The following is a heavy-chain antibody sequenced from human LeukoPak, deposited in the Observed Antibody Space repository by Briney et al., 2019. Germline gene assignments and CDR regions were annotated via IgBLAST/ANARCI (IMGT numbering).Heavy chain of an antibody. D-gene: IGHD3-22*01. CDR2: IYSGGST. CDR3: ASYYYDSSGYQVY. CDR1: GFTVSSNY. Sequence: GGSLRLSCAASGFTVSSNYMSWVRQAPGKGLEWVSVIYSGGSTYYADSVKGRFTISRHNSKNTLYLQMNSLRAEDTAVYYCASYYYDSSGYQVYWGQGTLVTVSS. V-gene: IGHV3-53*04. J-gene: IGHJ4*02.